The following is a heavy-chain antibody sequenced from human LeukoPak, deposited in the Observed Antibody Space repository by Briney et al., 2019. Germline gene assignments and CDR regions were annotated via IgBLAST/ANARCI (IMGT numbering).Heavy chain of an antibody. CDR1: GGSIGSSSYY. Sequence: KSSETLSLTCTVSGGSIGSSSYYWGRIRQPPGKGLEWIGSIFRTGSTYYTASLKSRVTMSVDTSKNQFSLKLSSVTAADTAVYYCARDTGHFRKRDWFDPWGQGTLVTVSS. V-gene: IGHV4-39*07. CDR2: IFRTGST. J-gene: IGHJ5*02. CDR3: ARDTGHFRKRDWFDP. D-gene: IGHD2/OR15-2a*01.